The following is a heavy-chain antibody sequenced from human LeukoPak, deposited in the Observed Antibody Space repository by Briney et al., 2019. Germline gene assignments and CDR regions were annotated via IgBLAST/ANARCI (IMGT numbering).Heavy chain of an antibody. CDR2: MNPNSGNT. CDR1: GYTFTGYY. J-gene: IGHJ6*03. V-gene: IGHV1-8*03. CDR3: ARVAAAGLGHMDV. D-gene: IGHD6-13*01. Sequence: ASVKVSCKASGYTFTGYYMHWVRQAPGQGLEWMGWMNPNSGNTGYAQKFQGRVTITRNTSISTAYMELSSLRSEDTAVYYCARVAAAGLGHMDVWGKGTTVTVSS.